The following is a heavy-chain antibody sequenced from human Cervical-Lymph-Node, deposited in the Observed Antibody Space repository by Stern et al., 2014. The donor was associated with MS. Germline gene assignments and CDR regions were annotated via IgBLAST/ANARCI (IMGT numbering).Heavy chain of an antibody. CDR1: GFRFSKAW. CDR3: VGDLEYQRYYYSMDV. D-gene: IGHD2-2*01. V-gene: IGHV3-15*01. Sequence: EVQLVESGGGLVKPGGSLRLSCAASGFRFSKAWMSWVRQAPGKWLEWVGRIRSEVDGGTIDYAAPVKDRFTISREDSISTLYLQMNSLKSEDTAVYYCVGDLEYQRYYYSMDVWGQGTTVTVSS. CDR2: IRSEVDGGTI. J-gene: IGHJ6*02.